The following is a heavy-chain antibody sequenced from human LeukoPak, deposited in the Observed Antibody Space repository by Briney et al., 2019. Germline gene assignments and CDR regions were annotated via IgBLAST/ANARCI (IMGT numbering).Heavy chain of an antibody. Sequence: GGSLRLSCAASGFTFSSYAMHWVRQAPGKGLEWVAVISYDGSNKYYADSVKGRFTISRDNSKNTLYLQMNSLRAEDTAVYYCARDPNRDVLRYFDWLLYGGWFDPWGQGTLATVSS. J-gene: IGHJ5*02. CDR3: ARDPNRDVLRYFDWLLYGGWFDP. CDR1: GFTFSSYA. V-gene: IGHV3-30*04. D-gene: IGHD3-9*01. CDR2: ISYDGSNK.